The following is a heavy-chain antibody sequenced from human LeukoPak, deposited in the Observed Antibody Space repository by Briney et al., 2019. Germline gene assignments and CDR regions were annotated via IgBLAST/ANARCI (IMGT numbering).Heavy chain of an antibody. J-gene: IGHJ4*02. CDR1: GYTFARYY. Sequence: ASVKVSCKTSGYTFARYYMQWVRQAPGRGLERMGIINPISGATDYAQKFQGRVTMTRDTSTSTVYMELSSLRSEDTAMYYCARLPYRDGVAQDYWGQGTLVTVSP. D-gene: IGHD3-16*02. CDR3: ARLPYRDGVAQDY. V-gene: IGHV1-46*01. CDR2: INPISGAT.